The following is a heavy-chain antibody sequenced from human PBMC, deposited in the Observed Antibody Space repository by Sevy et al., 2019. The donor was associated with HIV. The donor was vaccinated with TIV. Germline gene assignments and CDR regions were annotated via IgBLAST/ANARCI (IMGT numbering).Heavy chain of an antibody. CDR2: IYSGGST. CDR3: ARDEVTVAGNYYFDY. J-gene: IGHJ4*02. D-gene: IGHD6-19*01. CDR1: GFTVSSNY. Sequence: GSLRLSCAASGFTVSSNYMSWVRQAPGKGLEWVSVIYSGGSTYYADSVKGRFTISRDNSKNTLYLQMNSLRAEDTAVYYCARDEVTVAGNYYFDYWGQGTLVTVSS. V-gene: IGHV3-53*01.